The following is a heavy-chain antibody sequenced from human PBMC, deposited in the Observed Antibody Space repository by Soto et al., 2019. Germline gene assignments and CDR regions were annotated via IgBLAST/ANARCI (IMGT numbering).Heavy chain of an antibody. V-gene: IGHV3-11*01. CDR1: GFTFSDYY. D-gene: IGHD6-6*01. J-gene: IGHJ4*02. CDR2: ISNSGRTL. CDR3: ARDLVAVSGGVYSSSSGGYFFDF. Sequence: QVQLVESGGGLVKPGGSLRLSCAASGFTFSDYYMSWIRQAPGKGLEWVSYISNSGRTLYYADSMKGRFTISRDNAKNSLDLQINSLRSEDTDVYYCARDLVAVSGGVYSSSSGGYFFDFWGQGTLVTVSS.